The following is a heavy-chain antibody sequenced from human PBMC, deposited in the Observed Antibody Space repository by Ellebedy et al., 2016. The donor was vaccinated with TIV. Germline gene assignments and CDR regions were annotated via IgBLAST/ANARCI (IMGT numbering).Heavy chain of an antibody. Sequence: GESLKISCAASGFTFSSYWMKWVRQVPGKGLVWVSRINTDGSSMDYAEFARGRFTISRDNAKNTVYLQINSLRGEDTAIYYCVRGGLAAAGDFWGQGTLVTVSS. CDR2: INTDGSSM. J-gene: IGHJ4*02. V-gene: IGHV3-74*01. CDR1: GFTFSSYW. D-gene: IGHD6-13*01. CDR3: VRGGLAAAGDF.